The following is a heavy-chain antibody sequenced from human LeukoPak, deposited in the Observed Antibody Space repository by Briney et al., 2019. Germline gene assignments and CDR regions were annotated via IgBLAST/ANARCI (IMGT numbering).Heavy chain of an antibody. D-gene: IGHD2-2*01. CDR2: IRYDGSNK. J-gene: IGHJ6*03. V-gene: IGHV3-30*02. CDR1: GFTFSSYG. CDR3: AKDHFLPAAGWSYYYYMDV. Sequence: GGSLRLSCAASGFTFSSYGMHWVRQAPGKGLEWVAFIRYDGSNKYYADSVKGRFTISRDNSKNTLYLQMNSLRAEDTAVYYCAKDHFLPAAGWSYYYYMDVWGKGTTVTISS.